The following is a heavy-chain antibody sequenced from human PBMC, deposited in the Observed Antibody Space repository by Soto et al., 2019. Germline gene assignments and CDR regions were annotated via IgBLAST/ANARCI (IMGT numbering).Heavy chain of an antibody. J-gene: IGHJ3*02. CDR1: GFTFSSYW. CDR3: ARFLDSSGWYGDAFDI. Sequence: EVQLVESGGGLVQPGGSLRLSCAASGFTFSSYWMHWVRQAPGKGLVWVSRINSDGSSTSYADSVKGRFTISRDTAKNSLYLNMNSRRAEDTAVYYCARFLDSSGWYGDAFDIWGQGPMVTVSS. D-gene: IGHD6-19*01. CDR2: INSDGSST. V-gene: IGHV3-74*01.